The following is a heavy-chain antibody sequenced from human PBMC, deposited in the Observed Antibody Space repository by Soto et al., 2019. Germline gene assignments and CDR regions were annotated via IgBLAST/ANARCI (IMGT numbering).Heavy chain of an antibody. V-gene: IGHV3-23*01. CDR2: ISGSGGST. D-gene: IGHD6-13*01. CDR1: GFTFSSYA. Sequence: PGGSLRLSCAASGFTFSSYAMSWVRQAPGKGLEWVSAISGSGGSTYYADSVKGRFTISRDNSKNTLYLQMNSLRAEDTAVYYCAKDGTGSSWYENWFDPWGQGTLVTVSS. CDR3: AKDGTGSSWYENWFDP. J-gene: IGHJ5*02.